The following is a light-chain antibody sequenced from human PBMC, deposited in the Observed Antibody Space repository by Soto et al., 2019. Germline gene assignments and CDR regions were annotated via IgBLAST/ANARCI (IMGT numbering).Light chain of an antibody. CDR1: SSDVGGYNY. Sequence: QSALTQPPSASRSPGQSVTISCTGTSSDVGGYNYVSWYQQHPGKAPKLMIYEVTKRPSGVPDRFSGSKSGNTASLTVSGLQAEDEADYYCSSYASSNILLFGGGTKVTVL. CDR2: EVT. V-gene: IGLV2-8*02. J-gene: IGLJ3*02. CDR3: SSYASSNILL.